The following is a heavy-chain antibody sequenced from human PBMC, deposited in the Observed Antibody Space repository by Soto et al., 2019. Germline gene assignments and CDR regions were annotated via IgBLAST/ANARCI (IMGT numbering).Heavy chain of an antibody. D-gene: IGHD5-18*01. CDR2: IIPIFGTA. Sequence: SVKVSCKASGGTFSSYAISWVRQAPGQGLEWMGGIIPIFGTANYAQKFQGRVTITADESTSTAYMELSSLRSEDTAAYYCAQNLGIQLYYYYYYGMDVWGQGTTVTVSS. J-gene: IGHJ6*02. CDR1: GGTFSSYA. V-gene: IGHV1-69*13. CDR3: AQNLGIQLYYYYYYGMDV.